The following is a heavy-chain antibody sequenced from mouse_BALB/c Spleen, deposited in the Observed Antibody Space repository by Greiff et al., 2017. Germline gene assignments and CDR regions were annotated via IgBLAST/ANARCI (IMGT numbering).Heavy chain of an antibody. Sequence: VQLQQSGPELVKPGASVKMSCKASGYTFTSYVMHWVKQKPGQGLEWIGYINPYNDGTKYNEKFKGKATLTSDKSSSTAYMELSSLTSEDSAVYYCARGRIDWYFDVWGAGTTVTVSS. J-gene: IGHJ1*01. CDR2: INPYNDGT. CDR1: GYTFTSYV. V-gene: IGHV1-14*01. CDR3: ARGRIDWYFDV.